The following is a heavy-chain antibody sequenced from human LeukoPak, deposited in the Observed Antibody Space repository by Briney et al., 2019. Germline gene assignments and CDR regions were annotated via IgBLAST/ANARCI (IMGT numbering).Heavy chain of an antibody. CDR3: ARAEGGYDFPCNWFDP. CDR2: IYPGDSDT. V-gene: IGHV5-51*01. Sequence: GESLRISCKGSGYSFTSYWIGWVRQLPGKGLEWMGIIYPGDSDTRYSPSFQGQVTISADKSISTAYLQWSSLKASDTAMYYCARAEGGYDFPCNWFDPWGQGTLVTVSS. CDR1: GYSFTSYW. J-gene: IGHJ5*02. D-gene: IGHD5-12*01.